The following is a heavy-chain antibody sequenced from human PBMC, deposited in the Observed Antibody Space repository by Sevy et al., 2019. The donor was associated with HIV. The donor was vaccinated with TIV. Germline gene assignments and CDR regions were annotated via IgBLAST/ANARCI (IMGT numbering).Heavy chain of an antibody. J-gene: IGHJ6*02. Sequence: GGSLRLSCAASGFTFSSYSMNWVRQAPGKGLEWVSYISSSSSTIYYADSVKGRFTISRDNAKNSLYLQMNSLRDEDTAVYDCAREFTFGGVIVITEYGMDVWGQGTTVTVSS. CDR2: ISSSSSTI. V-gene: IGHV3-48*02. CDR3: AREFTFGGVIVITEYGMDV. D-gene: IGHD3-16*02. CDR1: GFTFSSYS.